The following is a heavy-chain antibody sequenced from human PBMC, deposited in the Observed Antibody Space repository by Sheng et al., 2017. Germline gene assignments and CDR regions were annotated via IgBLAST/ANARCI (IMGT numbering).Heavy chain of an antibody. CDR2: IIPILGIA. V-gene: IGHV1-69*02. CDR1: GGTFSSYT. J-gene: IGHJ5*02. D-gene: IGHD2-2*01. CDR3: ARVPPSRVVVPAGPRDWFDP. Sequence: QVQLVQSGAEVKKPGSSVKVSCKASGGTFSSYTISWVRQAPGQGLEWMGRIIPILGIANYAQKFQGRVTITADKSTSTAYMELSSLRSEDTAVYYCARVPPSRVVVPAGPRDWFDPWGQGTLVTVSS.